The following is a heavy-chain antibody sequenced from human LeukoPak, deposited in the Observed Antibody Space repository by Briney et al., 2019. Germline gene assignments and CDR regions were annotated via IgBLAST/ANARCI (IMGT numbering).Heavy chain of an antibody. Sequence: GGSLRLSCATSGFTFSSYGMHWVRQAPGKGLEYVAFIRYDGSNKYYADSVKGRFTISRDNSKNTLYLQMNSLRAEDTAVYYCARAAIAAARIYYYMDVWGKGTTVTVSS. D-gene: IGHD6-13*01. V-gene: IGHV3-30*02. CDR2: IRYDGSNK. J-gene: IGHJ6*03. CDR1: GFTFSSYG. CDR3: ARAAIAAARIYYYMDV.